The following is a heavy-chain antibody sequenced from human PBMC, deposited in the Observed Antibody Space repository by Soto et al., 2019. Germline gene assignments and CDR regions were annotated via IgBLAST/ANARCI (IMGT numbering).Heavy chain of an antibody. Sequence: XASLSLTCTVCGGCFSSGRYYWSWIRQPPGKGLEWIGYIYYSGSTNYNPSLKSRVTISVDTPKNQFSLKLSSVTAADTAVYYCARGPYYDSSTRDVCGQRTTVTVSS. CDR2: IYYSGST. D-gene: IGHD3-22*01. CDR3: ARGPYYDSSTRDV. J-gene: IGHJ6*02. CDR1: GGCFSSGRYY. V-gene: IGHV4-61*01.